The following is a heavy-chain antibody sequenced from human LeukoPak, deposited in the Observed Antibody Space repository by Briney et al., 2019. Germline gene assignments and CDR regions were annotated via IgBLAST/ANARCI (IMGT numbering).Heavy chain of an antibody. J-gene: IGHJ4*02. V-gene: IGHV3-23*01. CDR3: AKVRAGPFDY. D-gene: IGHD6-13*01. CDR2: ISGSCGST. CDR1: GFPFSSYA. Sequence: GGSLRLSCAASGFPFSSYAVSWVRQAPGKGLEWVSAISGSCGSTYYADFVKGRFTISRDNSKNTLYLEMNRLKADDRAVYFFAKVRAGPFDYWGQGSLVTDSS.